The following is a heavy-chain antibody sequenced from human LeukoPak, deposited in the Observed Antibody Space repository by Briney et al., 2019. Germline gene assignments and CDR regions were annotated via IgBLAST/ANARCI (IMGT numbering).Heavy chain of an antibody. CDR3: ASRFPAAGAFDI. J-gene: IGHJ3*02. CDR1: GGTFSSYA. D-gene: IGHD3-3*01. CDR2: IIPIFDTA. V-gene: IGHV1-69*05. Sequence: SVKVSCKASGGTFSSYAISWVRQAPGQGLEWMGGIIPIFDTANYAQKFQGRVTITTDESTSTAYMELSSLRSEDTAVYYCASRFPAAGAFDIWGQGTMVTVSS.